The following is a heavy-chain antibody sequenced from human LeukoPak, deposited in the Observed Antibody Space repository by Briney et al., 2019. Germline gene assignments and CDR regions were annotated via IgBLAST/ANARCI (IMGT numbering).Heavy chain of an antibody. Sequence: LETLSLTCAVSGYSISSGRYWGWIRQPPGKGLEWIGSILHTGSTENNPSLKSRVTMSVDTSKNQFSLKLSSVTAADTAVYYCALDRTSSFFDFYYYIDVWGKGTTVTVSS. V-gene: IGHV4-38-2*01. CDR3: ALDRTSSFFDFYYYIDV. J-gene: IGHJ6*03. CDR2: ILHTGST. CDR1: GYSISSGRY. D-gene: IGHD2-2*01.